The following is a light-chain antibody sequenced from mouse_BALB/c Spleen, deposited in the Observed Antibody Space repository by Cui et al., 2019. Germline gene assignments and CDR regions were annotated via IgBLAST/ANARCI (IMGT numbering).Light chain of an antibody. CDR3: VQYAQFPLT. J-gene: IGKJ5*01. CDR2: HGT. CDR1: QGISSN. V-gene: IGKV14-100*01. Sequence: DILMTQSPSSMSVSLGDTVSITCHASQGISSNIGWLQQKPGKSFKGLIYHGTNLEDGVPSRFSGSGSGADYSLTISSLESEDFADYYWVQYAQFPLTFGAGTKLELK.